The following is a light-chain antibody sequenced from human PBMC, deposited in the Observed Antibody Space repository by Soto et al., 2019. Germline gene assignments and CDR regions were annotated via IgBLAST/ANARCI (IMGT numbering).Light chain of an antibody. CDR3: QKYNSAPLT. CDR1: QGIGVY. J-gene: IGKJ4*01. Sequence: DIQMTQSPSCVSASLGDRVTITCRASQGIGVYLAWFQQKPGNVPKLLIYAASTLQSGVPSRFSGSGSGTDFTLTISSLQPEDVATYYCQKYNSAPLTFGGGTKVEIK. V-gene: IGKV1-27*01. CDR2: AAS.